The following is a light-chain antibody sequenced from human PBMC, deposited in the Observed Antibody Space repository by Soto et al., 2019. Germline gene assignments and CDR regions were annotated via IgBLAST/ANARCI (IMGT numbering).Light chain of an antibody. V-gene: IGKV1-5*01. J-gene: IGKJ4*01. Sequence: DIQMTQFPSALSASVGDKVTITCRASQNVNNWLAWYQHKPGKAPQLLIYDASVLETGVPSRFSGSGSGTEFTLAISSLQPEDFATYYCQQSSSTPQTFGGGTRVEIK. CDR3: QQSSSTPQT. CDR2: DAS. CDR1: QNVNNW.